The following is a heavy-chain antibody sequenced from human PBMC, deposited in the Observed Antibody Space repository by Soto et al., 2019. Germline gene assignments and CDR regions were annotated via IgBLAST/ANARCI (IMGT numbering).Heavy chain of an antibody. CDR1: GGSIISTTW. J-gene: IGHJ4*02. V-gene: IGHV4-4*02. CDR3: AKGGSSQY. Sequence: VNLQESGPVLVKPSGTLSLTCTVSGGSIISTTWWSWVGQPPGKGLECIVAIYHRGSTYYSSSLKSRVTMSIDKAKNQFSLKLKSVTAADTAVYYCAKGGSSQYWGQGTLVTVSS. CDR2: IYHRGST. D-gene: IGHD1-26*01.